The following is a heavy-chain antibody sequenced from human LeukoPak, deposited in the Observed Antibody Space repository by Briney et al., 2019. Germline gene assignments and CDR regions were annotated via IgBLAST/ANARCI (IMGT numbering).Heavy chain of an antibody. CDR2: ISGSGGST. V-gene: IGHV3-23*01. Sequence: PGGSLRLSCAASGFTFSSYAMSWVRQAPGKGLEWVSAISGSGGSTYYADSVKGRFTISRDNSKNTLYLKMNSLRAEDTAVYDCARVYYYDSSGYFGYWGQGTLVTVSS. CDR1: GFTFSSYA. CDR3: ARVYYYDSSGYFGY. D-gene: IGHD3-22*01. J-gene: IGHJ4*02.